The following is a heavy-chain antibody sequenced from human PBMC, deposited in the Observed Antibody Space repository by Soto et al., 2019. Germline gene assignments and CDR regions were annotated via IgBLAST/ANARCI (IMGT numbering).Heavy chain of an antibody. D-gene: IGHD6-19*01. V-gene: IGHV1-69*01. Sequence: HVQLVQSGAEVKKPGSSVKVSCKASGGTFSSYAISWVRQAPGQGLEWMGGIIPIFGTANYAQKFQGRVTITADESTSTAYMELSSLRSEDTAVYYCARDLPGIAVAGTTHYYYYGMDVWGQGTTVTVSS. CDR3: ARDLPGIAVAGTTHYYYYGMDV. J-gene: IGHJ6*02. CDR2: IIPIFGTA. CDR1: GGTFSSYA.